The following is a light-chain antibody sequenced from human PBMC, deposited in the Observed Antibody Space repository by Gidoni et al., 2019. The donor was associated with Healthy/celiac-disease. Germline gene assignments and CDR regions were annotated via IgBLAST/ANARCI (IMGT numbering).Light chain of an antibody. J-gene: IGLJ2*01. CDR2: QDS. V-gene: IGLV3-1*01. CDR1: KLGDKY. Sequence: SYELTQPPSVSVSPGPTASITCSGDKLGDKYACWYQQKPGQSPVLVLYQDSKRPSGIPERFSGSHSGNTATLSISGTQAMDEAYYYCHAWDSSTVVFGGGTKLTVL. CDR3: HAWDSSTVV.